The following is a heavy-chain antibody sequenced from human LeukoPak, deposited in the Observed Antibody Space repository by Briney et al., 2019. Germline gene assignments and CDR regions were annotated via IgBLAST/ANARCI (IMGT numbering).Heavy chain of an antibody. CDR2: ISGSGGSA. V-gene: IGHV3-23*01. CDR1: GFTFSSYE. D-gene: IGHD3-9*01. J-gene: IGHJ4*02. CDR3: AKAVPYYDMGY. Sequence: GGSLRLSCAASGFTFSSYEMNWVRQAPGKGLEWVSAISGSGGSAYYADSVKGRFTISRDNSKNTLYLQMNSLRAEDTAVYYCAKAVPYYDMGYWGQGTLVTVSS.